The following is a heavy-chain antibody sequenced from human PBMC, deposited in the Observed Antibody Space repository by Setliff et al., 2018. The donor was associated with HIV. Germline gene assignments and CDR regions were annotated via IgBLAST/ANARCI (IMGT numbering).Heavy chain of an antibody. Sequence: PSETLSLTCTVSGGSASNSRYYWAWIRQPPGKGLEYIGSIHYNEKTYYNPSLKSRVTISIDTSKNQFSLRLASVTAADTAVYYCARPFPCASTTCYFAAFDMWGQGIPVTVSS. CDR1: GGSASNSRYY. V-gene: IGHV4-39*01. J-gene: IGHJ1*01. D-gene: IGHD2-2*01. CDR2: IHYNEKT. CDR3: ARPFPCASTTCYFAAFDM.